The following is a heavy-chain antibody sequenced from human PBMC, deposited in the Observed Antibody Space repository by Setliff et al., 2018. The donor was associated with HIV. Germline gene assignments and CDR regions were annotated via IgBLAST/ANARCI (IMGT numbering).Heavy chain of an antibody. D-gene: IGHD1-26*01. V-gene: IGHV3-7*03. CDR1: RFALSRNY. J-gene: IGHJ4*02. Sequence: GGSLRLSCVVSRFALSRNYMSWVRQTPGKGLEWVANIKQDGSEKYYVDSVKGRFTISRDNAKNSLYLQMNSLRAEDRALYYCAKATMGATLTDFDYWGQGTLVTVSS. CDR3: AKATMGATLTDFDY. CDR2: IKQDGSEK.